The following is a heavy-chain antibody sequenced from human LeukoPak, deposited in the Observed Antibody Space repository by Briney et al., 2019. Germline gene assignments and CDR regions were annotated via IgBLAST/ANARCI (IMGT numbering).Heavy chain of an antibody. Sequence: SETLSLTCTVSGGSISSSSYYWGWIRQPPGKGLEWIGSIYYSGSTYYNPSLKSRVTISVDTSKNQFSLKLSSVTAADTAVYYCARHGYDFWSGYYTGVVDYWGQGTLVTVSS. CDR1: GGSISSSSYY. J-gene: IGHJ4*02. V-gene: IGHV4-39*01. CDR3: ARHGYDFWSGYYTGVVDY. CDR2: IYYSGST. D-gene: IGHD3-3*01.